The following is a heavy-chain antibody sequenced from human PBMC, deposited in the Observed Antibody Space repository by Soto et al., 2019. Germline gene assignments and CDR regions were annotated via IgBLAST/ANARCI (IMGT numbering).Heavy chain of an antibody. CDR2: INHSGST. D-gene: IGHD2-2*01. J-gene: IGHJ3*02. CDR1: GGSFSGYY. CDR3: ARTYCSSTNCFDIFDM. Sequence: SETLSLTCAVYGGSFSGYYWSWIRQPPGKGLEWIGEINHSGSTNYNPSLKSRVTISVDTSKNQFSLTVRSVTAADTALYYCARTYCSSTNCFDIFDMWGQGTMVTVSS. V-gene: IGHV4-34*01.